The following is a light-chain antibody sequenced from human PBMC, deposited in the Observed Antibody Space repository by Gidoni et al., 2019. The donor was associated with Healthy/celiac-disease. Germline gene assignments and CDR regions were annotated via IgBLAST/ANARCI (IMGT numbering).Light chain of an antibody. J-gene: IGKJ4*01. Sequence: AIQMTQSPSSLSASVGDRVTITCRASQGIRNDLGWYQQKPGTAPKLLIYAASSLQSGVPSRFIGSGSGTDFTLTISSLQPEDFATYYCLQDHNYPLTFGGWTKVEIK. CDR2: AAS. CDR1: QGIRND. CDR3: LQDHNYPLT. V-gene: IGKV1-6*01.